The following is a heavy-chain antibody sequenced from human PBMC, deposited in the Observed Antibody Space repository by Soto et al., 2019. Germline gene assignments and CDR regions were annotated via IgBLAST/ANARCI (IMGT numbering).Heavy chain of an antibody. CDR3: ATSNWFDP. CDR2: IYYSGST. J-gene: IGHJ5*02. Sequence: QLQLQESGPGLVKPSETLSLTCTVSGGSISSRGYYWGWIRQPPGKGLEWIGTIYYSGSTYSNPAPKSRVTISVDTTKNQFSLKLSSVTAADTAVYYCATSNWFDPWGQGTLVTVSS. CDR1: GGSISSRGYY. V-gene: IGHV4-39*01.